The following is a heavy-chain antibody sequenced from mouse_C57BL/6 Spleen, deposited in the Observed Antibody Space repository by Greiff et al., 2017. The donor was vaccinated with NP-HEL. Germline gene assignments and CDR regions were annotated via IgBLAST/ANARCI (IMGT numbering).Heavy chain of an antibody. V-gene: IGHV2-2*01. Sequence: VKLMESGPGLVQPSQSLSITCTVSGFSLTSYGVHWVRQSPGKGLEWLGVIWSGGSTDYNAAFISRLSISKDNSKSQVFFKMNSLQADDTAIYYCARGYSNYEYFDVWGTGTTVTVSS. CDR3: ARGYSNYEYFDV. D-gene: IGHD2-5*01. J-gene: IGHJ1*03. CDR2: IWSGGST. CDR1: GFSLTSYG.